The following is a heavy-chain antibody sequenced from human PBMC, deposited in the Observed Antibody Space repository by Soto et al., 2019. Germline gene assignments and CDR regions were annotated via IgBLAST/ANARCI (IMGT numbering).Heavy chain of an antibody. CDR3: ARAVTVVKSFHYWYFDL. J-gene: IGHJ2*01. CDR1: GYTFTSYG. CDR2: ISAYNGNT. D-gene: IGHD2-15*01. V-gene: IGHV1-18*01. Sequence: ASVKVSCKAPGYTFTSYGISWVRHAPGQGLEWMGWISAYNGNTNYAQKFQGRVTITADESTSTAYMELSSLRSEDTAVYYCARAVTVVKSFHYWYFDLWGRGTLVTVSS.